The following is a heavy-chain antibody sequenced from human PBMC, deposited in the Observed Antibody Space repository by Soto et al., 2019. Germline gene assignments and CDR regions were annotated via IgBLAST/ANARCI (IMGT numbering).Heavy chain of an antibody. CDR3: ARVSSDSSGYYCVGWFDP. V-gene: IGHV4-30-4*01. J-gene: IGHJ5*02. D-gene: IGHD3-22*01. CDR1: GGSISSGDYY. CDR2: IYYSGST. Sequence: SETLSLTCTVSGGSISSGDYYWSWIRQPPGKGLEWIGYIYYSGSTYYNPSLKSRVTISVDTSKNQFSLKLSSVTAADTAVYYCARVSSDSSGYYCVGWFDPWGQGTLVTVSS.